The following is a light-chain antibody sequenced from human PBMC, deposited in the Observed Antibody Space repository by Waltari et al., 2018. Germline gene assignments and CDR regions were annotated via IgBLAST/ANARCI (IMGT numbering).Light chain of an antibody. V-gene: IGLV2-14*03. CDR3: SSYTSSSTVGVL. CDR2: DVS. Sequence: QSALTQPASVSGSPGQSITISCTGTSYDVGDYNYVSWYQQRPGKAPKLIIYDVSYRPLGVYNRFSGSKSGSTASLTISGLQAEDEADYHCSSYTSSSTVGVLFGGGTKLTVL. CDR1: SYDVGDYNY. J-gene: IGLJ2*01.